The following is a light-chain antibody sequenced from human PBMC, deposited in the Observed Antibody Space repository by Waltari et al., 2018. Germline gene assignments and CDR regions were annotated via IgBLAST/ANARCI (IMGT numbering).Light chain of an antibody. Sequence: QSALTQPASVSGSPGQSITISCTGTSSDVGSYNLVSWYQQHPGKAPKLMIYEGNKRPSGVSNRFSGSKSGNTASLTLSGLQGEDEADYHCCSYAGSNTFVVFGGGTKLTVL. V-gene: IGLV2-23*03. CDR3: CSYAGSNTFVV. J-gene: IGLJ3*02. CDR1: SSDVGSYNL. CDR2: EGN.